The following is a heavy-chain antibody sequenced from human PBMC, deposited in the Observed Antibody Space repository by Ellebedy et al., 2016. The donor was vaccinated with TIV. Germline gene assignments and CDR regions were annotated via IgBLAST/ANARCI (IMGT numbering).Heavy chain of an antibody. CDR1: GYTSTSYD. V-gene: IGHV1-8*01. J-gene: IGHJ6*02. Sequence: ASVKVSXXASGYTSTSYDINWVRQATGQGLEWMGWMNPNSGNTGYAQKFQGRVTMTRNTSISTAYMELSSLRSEDTAVYYCASLSSSWYPYYYGMDVWGQGTTVTVSS. CDR3: ASLSSSWYPYYYGMDV. CDR2: MNPNSGNT. D-gene: IGHD6-13*01.